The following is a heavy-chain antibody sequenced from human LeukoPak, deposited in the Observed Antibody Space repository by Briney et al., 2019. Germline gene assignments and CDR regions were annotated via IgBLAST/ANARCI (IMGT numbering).Heavy chain of an antibody. Sequence: PGGSLRLSCEASGFTFSSYAMSWVRQAPGKGLEWVSAISGSGGSTYYADSVKGRFTISRDNSKNTLYLQMNSLRAEDTAVYYCAKDLTGDYDYYYYGMDVWGKGTTVTVSS. V-gene: IGHV3-23*01. J-gene: IGHJ6*04. CDR2: ISGSGGST. CDR1: GFTFSSYA. CDR3: AKDLTGDYDYYYYGMDV. D-gene: IGHD4-17*01.